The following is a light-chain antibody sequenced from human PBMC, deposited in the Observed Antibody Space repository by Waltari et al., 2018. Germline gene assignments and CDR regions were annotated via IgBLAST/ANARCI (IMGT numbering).Light chain of an antibody. V-gene: IGLV2-23*01. CDR1: SSDVGSYNL. CDR2: EGS. J-gene: IGLJ3*02. Sequence: QSALTQPASVSGSPGQSITIFCTGTSSDVGSYNLVSWYHQYPGTAPKLMIYEGSKRPSWVSNRFSGSKSGNPASLTISGLQAEDEADYYCCSYAGSTSWVFGGGTKLTVL. CDR3: CSYAGSTSWV.